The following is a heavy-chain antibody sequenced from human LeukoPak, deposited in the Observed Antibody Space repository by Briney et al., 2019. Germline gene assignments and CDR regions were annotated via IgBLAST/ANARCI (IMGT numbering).Heavy chain of an antibody. D-gene: IGHD5-24*01. CDR3: ARGLRRWLQPGSDY. Sequence: PSETLSLTCTVSGGSISTNNYYWGWIRQPPGKGLEWIGTIYYRGSTYYKSSLKNRLTISVDTFKNQFSLKLSSVTAADTAVYYCARGLRRWLQPGSDYWGQGTLVTVSS. CDR1: GGSISTNNYY. J-gene: IGHJ4*02. CDR2: IYYRGST. V-gene: IGHV4-39*01.